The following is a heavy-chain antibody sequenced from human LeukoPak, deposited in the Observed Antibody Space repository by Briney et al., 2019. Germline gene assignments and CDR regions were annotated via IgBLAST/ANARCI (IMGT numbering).Heavy chain of an antibody. J-gene: IGHJ5*02. CDR2: INSDGSST. CDR3: ARELVEPAAMEFDP. CDR1: GFTFSSYW. D-gene: IGHD2-2*01. V-gene: IGHV3-74*01. Sequence: GGSLRLSCAASGFTFSSYWMHWVRQAPGKGLVWVSRINSDGSSTSYADSVKGRFIISRDDAKNSVYLQMNSLRAEDTAHYYCARELVEPAAMEFDPWGQGTLVTVSS.